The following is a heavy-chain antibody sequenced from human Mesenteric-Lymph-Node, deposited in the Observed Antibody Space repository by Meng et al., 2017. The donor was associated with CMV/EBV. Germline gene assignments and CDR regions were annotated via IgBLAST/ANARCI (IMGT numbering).Heavy chain of an antibody. CDR2: IYHSGST. CDR3: ARGVRFSYSSSPLDAFDI. V-gene: IGHV4-39*07. Sequence: SETLSLTCTVSGGSVSSGSYYWSWIRQPPGKGLEWIGSIYHSGSTYYNPSLKSRVTISVDTSKNQFSLKLSSVTAADTAVYYCARGVRFSYSSSPLDAFDIWGQGTMVTVSS. CDR1: GGSVSSGSYY. J-gene: IGHJ3*02. D-gene: IGHD6-6*01.